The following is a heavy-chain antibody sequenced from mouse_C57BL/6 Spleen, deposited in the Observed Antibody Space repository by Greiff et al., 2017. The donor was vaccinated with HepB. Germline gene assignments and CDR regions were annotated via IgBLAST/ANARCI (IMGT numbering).Heavy chain of an antibody. CDR3: ARGDYGKGFAY. CDR1: GYTFTSYW. D-gene: IGHD2-1*01. Sequence: QVQLQQPGAELVRPGSSVKLSCKASGYTFTSYWMDWVKQRPGQGLEWIGNIYPSDSETHYNQKFKDKATLTVDKSSSPAYMQLSSLTSEDSAVYYCARGDYGKGFAYWGQGTLVTVSA. CDR2: IYPSDSET. V-gene: IGHV1-61*01. J-gene: IGHJ3*01.